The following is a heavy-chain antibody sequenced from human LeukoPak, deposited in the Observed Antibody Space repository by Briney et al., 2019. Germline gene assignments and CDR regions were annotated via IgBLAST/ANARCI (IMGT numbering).Heavy chain of an antibody. CDR3: ARDPADYYDSSGYSDY. V-gene: IGHV3-20*04. CDR2: INWNGGST. CDR1: GFTFDDYG. Sequence: GGSLRLSCAASGFTFDDYGMSWVRQAPGKGLEWVSGINWNGGSTGYADSVKGRFTISRDNAKNSLYLQMNSLRAEDTALYYCARDPADYYDSSGYSDYWGQGTLVTVSS. J-gene: IGHJ4*02. D-gene: IGHD3-22*01.